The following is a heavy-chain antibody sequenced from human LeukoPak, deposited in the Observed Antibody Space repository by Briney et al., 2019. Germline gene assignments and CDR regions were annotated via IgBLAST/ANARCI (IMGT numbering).Heavy chain of an antibody. Sequence: GGSLRLSCAASGFTFSSYSMNWVRQAPGKGLEWVSSISSSSSHIYYADSVKGRFTISRDNAKNSLYLQMNSLRAEDTAVYYCARDRAGATTDYWGQGTLVTVSS. J-gene: IGHJ4*02. CDR2: ISSSSSHI. CDR1: GFTFSSYS. CDR3: ARDRAGATTDY. V-gene: IGHV3-21*01. D-gene: IGHD1-26*01.